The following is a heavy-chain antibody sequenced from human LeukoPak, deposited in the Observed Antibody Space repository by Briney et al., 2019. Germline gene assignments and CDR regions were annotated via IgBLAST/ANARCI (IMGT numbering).Heavy chain of an antibody. V-gene: IGHV1-2*02. D-gene: IGHD6-19*01. J-gene: IGHJ4*02. CDR2: INPNSGGT. CDR3: ARERRSSGWYPADY. Sequence: ASVKVSCKASGYTFTGYYMHWVRQAPGQGLEWMGWINPNSGGTNYAQKFQGRVTMTRDTSISTAYMELSGLRSDDTAVYYCARERRSSGWYPADYWGQGTLVTVSS. CDR1: GYTFTGYY.